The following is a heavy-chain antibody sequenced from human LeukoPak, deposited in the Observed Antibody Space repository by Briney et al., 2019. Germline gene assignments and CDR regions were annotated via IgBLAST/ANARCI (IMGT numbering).Heavy chain of an antibody. CDR2: IYTSESP. CDR1: GGSISSYY. D-gene: IGHD6-13*01. Sequence: NPSETLSLTCTVSGGSISSYYWSWIPQPAGKGLEWIGRIYTSESPTYNPSLKSRVTMSLDTSKNQFSLKLSSVTAADTAVYYCARVSSSWYQDWYFDLWGRGTLVTVSS. CDR3: ARVSSSWYQDWYFDL. J-gene: IGHJ2*01. V-gene: IGHV4-4*07.